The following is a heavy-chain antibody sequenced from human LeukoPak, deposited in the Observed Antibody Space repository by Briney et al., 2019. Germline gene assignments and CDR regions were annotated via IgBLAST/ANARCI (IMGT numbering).Heavy chain of an antibody. V-gene: IGHV3-23*01. D-gene: IGHD3-9*01. CDR2: ISASGTRT. Sequence: PGGSLRLSCAAPGFSLRGYAMSWVRQSPGTGLEWVSGISASGTRTYYADSVKGRFTVSRDNSKNTLYLQMNSLRAEDTAVYYCATYDILTGSDYWGQGTLVTVSS. J-gene: IGHJ4*02. CDR1: GFSLRGYA. CDR3: ATYDILTGSDY.